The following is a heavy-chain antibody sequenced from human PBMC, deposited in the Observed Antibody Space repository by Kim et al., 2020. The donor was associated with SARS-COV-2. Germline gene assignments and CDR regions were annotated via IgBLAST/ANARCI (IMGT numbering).Heavy chain of an antibody. Sequence: GGSLRLSCAASGFTFSTYWMHWVRQAPGKGLVWVSRIKHDGSGISYADFVKGRFTISRDNAKNTLYLQMNSLRAEDTAVYYCAASPVVTTDWGQGTLVVVSS. J-gene: IGHJ4*02. D-gene: IGHD3-22*01. CDR3: AASPVVTTD. V-gene: IGHV3-74*01. CDR1: GFTFSTYW. CDR2: IKHDGSGI.